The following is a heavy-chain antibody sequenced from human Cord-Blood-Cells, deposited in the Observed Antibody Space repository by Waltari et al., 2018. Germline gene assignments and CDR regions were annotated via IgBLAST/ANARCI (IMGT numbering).Heavy chain of an antibody. D-gene: IGHD7-27*01. J-gene: IGHJ4*02. V-gene: IGHV1-2*02. Sequence: QVQLVQSGAEVKKPGASVKVSCKASGYTFTGYYMHWVRQAPGQGLEWMGWINPNSGGTNYAQKLHGRVTMTRDTSISTAYMELSRLGSDDTAVYYCARDIWGLSSDYWGQGTLVTVSS. CDR3: ARDIWGLSSDY. CDR1: GYTFTGYY. CDR2: INPNSGGT.